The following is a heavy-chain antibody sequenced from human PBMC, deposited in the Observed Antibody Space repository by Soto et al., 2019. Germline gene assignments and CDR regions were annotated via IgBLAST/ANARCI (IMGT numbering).Heavy chain of an antibody. Sequence: SEPKSVTWSVFGGSISNYYWSWISKYPGKGLEWIGYIHYSGSTYYNSSLKSRVTMSVDTSKNQFSLKVSSVTAADTVVYYCARRPRGLVNFDYSGQGPLLSVSS. D-gene: IGHD3-10*01. CDR1: GGSISNYY. CDR2: IHYSGST. J-gene: IGHJ4*02. CDR3: ARRPRGLVNFDY. V-gene: IGHV4-30-4*01.